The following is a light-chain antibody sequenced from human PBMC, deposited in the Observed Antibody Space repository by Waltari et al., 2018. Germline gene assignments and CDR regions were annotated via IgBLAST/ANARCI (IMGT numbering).Light chain of an antibody. CDR1: GSNIGTTY. J-gene: IGLJ2*01. Sequence: QSVLTQPPSASGTPGQRVTISCSGSGSNIGTTYPSWSPHTPGTPPTPPLSRHHQPPGLAPRLLIYRDNQRPPGVPDRFSGSQSGTSASLAISGLRSEDEADYYCAAWDDRLRGPLFGGGTKLTVL. CDR2: RDN. V-gene: IGLV1-47*01. CDR3: AAWDDRLRGPL.